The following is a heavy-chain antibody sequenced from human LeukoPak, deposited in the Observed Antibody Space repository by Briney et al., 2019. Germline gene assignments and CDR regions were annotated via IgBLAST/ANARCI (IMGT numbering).Heavy chain of an antibody. V-gene: IGHV1-69*05. Sequence: ASVKVSCKASGGTFSSYAISWVRQAPGQGLEWMGRIIPIFGTANYAQKFQGRVTITTDESTSTAYMELSSLRSEDTAVYYCAREYPYDSSGYPFDYWGQGTLVTVSS. CDR3: AREYPYDSSGYPFDY. J-gene: IGHJ4*02. D-gene: IGHD3-22*01. CDR1: GGTFSSYA. CDR2: IIPIFGTA.